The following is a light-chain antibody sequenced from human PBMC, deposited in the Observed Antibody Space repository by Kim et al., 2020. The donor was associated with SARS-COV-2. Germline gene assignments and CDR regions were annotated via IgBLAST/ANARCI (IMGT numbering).Light chain of an antibody. Sequence: QSVLTQPPSVSAAPGQKVTISCSGSSSNIGRNYVSWYQQLPGTAPKLLIYDNTKRPSGIPDRFSGSKSGTSATLGITGLQTGDEADYYCGTWDGSLRGGVFGGGTKLTVL. CDR1: SSNIGRNY. CDR2: DNT. V-gene: IGLV1-51*01. J-gene: IGLJ3*02. CDR3: GTWDGSLRGGV.